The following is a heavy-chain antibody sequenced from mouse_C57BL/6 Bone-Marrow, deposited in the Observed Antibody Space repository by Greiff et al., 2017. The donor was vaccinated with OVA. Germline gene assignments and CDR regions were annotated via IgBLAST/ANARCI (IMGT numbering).Heavy chain of an antibody. CDR2: INPNNGGT. Sequence: VQLQQSGPELVKPGASVKIPCKASGYTFTDYNMDWVKQSHGKSLEWIGDINPNNGGTIYNQKFKGKATLTVDKSSSTAYMELRSLTSEDSAVYYCVYDYDEEGYFDYWGQGTTLTVSS. CDR3: VYDYDEEGYFDY. CDR1: GYTFTDYN. D-gene: IGHD2-4*01. V-gene: IGHV1-18*01. J-gene: IGHJ2*01.